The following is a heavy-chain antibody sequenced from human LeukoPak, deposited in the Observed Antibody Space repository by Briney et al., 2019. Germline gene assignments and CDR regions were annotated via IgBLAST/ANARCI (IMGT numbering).Heavy chain of an antibody. J-gene: IGHJ6*03. CDR2: VDHTGST. CDR3: AKGRVSSSTWYSTYYYYFYMDL. D-gene: IGHD6-13*01. V-gene: IGHV4-59*01. Sequence: PSETLSLTCSVSDDSITMYYWTWIRQPPGKGLEWIGYVDHTGSTNFNPSPNGRVSISRDTTKNLFSLRLRSVTAADTAVYFCAKGRVSSSTWYSTYYYYFYMDLWGKGTTVTVSS. CDR1: DDSITMYY.